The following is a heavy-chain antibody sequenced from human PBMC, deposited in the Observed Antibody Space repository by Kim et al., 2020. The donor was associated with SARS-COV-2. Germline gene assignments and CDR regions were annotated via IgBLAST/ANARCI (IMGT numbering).Heavy chain of an antibody. CDR3: ARSIVGPSTDY. J-gene: IGHJ4*02. D-gene: IGHD1-26*01. Sequence: TVYAESVQGRFTISRDNAKNTLYLQMNSLRVEDTAVYYCARSIVGPSTDYWGQGTLVTVSS. V-gene: IGHV3-74*01. CDR2: T.